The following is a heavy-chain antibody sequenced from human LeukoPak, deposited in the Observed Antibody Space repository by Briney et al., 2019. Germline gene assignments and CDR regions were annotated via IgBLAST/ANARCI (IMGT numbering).Heavy chain of an antibody. J-gene: IGHJ4*02. Sequence: PSETLSLTCAVYGGSFSGYYWSWIRQPPGKGLEWIGSMAYSGSNYYNPSLKSRVTISVDTSKNQFSLKLSSVTAADTALYYCARHVKDGNNPDYFDNWGQGTLVTVSS. CDR2: MAYSGSN. CDR3: ARHVKDGNNPDYFDN. D-gene: IGHD5-24*01. CDR1: GGSFSGYY. V-gene: IGHV4-34*01.